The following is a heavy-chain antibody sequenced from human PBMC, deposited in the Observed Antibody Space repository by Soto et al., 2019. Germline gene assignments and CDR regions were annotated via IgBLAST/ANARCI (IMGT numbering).Heavy chain of an antibody. Sequence: EPQLVESGGGLVQPGRSLRLSCAASGFTFDDYAMFWVRQAPGKGLEWVSGITWNSGRVDYADSVKGRFTTSRDNAMSSLHLRMDSLRGEHTALSYCVNGYWEILAGRVLSFMDVWGKGTTVIVSS. CDR3: VNGYWEILAGRVLSFMDV. CDR2: ITWNSGRV. V-gene: IGHV3-9*01. D-gene: IGHD3-9*01. J-gene: IGHJ6*03. CDR1: GFTFDDYA.